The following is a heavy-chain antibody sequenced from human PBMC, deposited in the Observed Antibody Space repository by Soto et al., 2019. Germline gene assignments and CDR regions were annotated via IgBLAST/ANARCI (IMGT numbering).Heavy chain of an antibody. Sequence: QITLKESGPTLVKPTQTLTLTCTFSGFSLSTSGVGVGWIRQPPGKALEWLALIYWDDDKRNSPSLKSRLTITKDTSKNQVVLTVTTMDPVDTATYYCAHYCSGGSCYRDAFDIWGQGTMVTVSS. CDR3: AHYCSGGSCYRDAFDI. CDR1: GFSLSTSGVG. D-gene: IGHD2-15*01. V-gene: IGHV2-5*02. J-gene: IGHJ3*02. CDR2: IYWDDDK.